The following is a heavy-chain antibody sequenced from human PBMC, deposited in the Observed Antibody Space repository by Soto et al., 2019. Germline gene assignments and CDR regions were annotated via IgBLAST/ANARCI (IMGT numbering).Heavy chain of an antibody. CDR2: IKSKTDGGTT. CDR3: TTDSDNYYYYYMDV. Sequence: GGSLRLSCAASGFTFSNAWMSWVRQAPGKGLEWVGRIKSKTDGGTTDYAAPVKGRFTISRDDSKNTLYLQMNSLKTEDTAVYYCTTDSDNYYYYYMDVWGKGTTVTV. V-gene: IGHV3-15*01. CDR1: GFTFSNAW. J-gene: IGHJ6*03.